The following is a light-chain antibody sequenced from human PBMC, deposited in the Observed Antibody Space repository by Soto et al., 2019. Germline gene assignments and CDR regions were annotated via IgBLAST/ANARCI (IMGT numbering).Light chain of an antibody. J-gene: IGLJ1*01. CDR3: AAWDSSLRGYYV. Sequence: QSVLTQPPSASGTPGQRVTTPCSGSSSNIGSNYFYWSQQFPGMAPKLLIYMNDQRPSGVPDRFSGSKSGTSASLAISGLRSEDEADYFCAAWDSSLRGYYVLGTGTKVTVL. CDR1: SSNIGSNY. CDR2: MND. V-gene: IGLV1-47*01.